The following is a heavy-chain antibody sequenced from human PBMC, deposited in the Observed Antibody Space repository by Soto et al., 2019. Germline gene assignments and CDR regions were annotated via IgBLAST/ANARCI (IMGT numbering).Heavy chain of an antibody. J-gene: IGHJ4*02. D-gene: IGHD3-22*01. CDR2: ISGSGGST. Sequence: EVQLLESGGGLVQPGGSLRLSCAASGFTFSSYAMSWVRQAPGKGLEWVSAISGSGGSTYYAHSVKGRFTISRDNSKNTLYLQMNSLRAEDTAVYYCAKDPPYYYDSSGYYHVFDYWGQGTLVTVSS. CDR3: AKDPPYYYDSSGYYHVFDY. V-gene: IGHV3-23*01. CDR1: GFTFSSYA.